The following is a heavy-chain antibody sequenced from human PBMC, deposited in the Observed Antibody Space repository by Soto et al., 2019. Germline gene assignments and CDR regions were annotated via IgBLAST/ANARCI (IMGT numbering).Heavy chain of an antibody. J-gene: IGHJ4*02. D-gene: IGHD3-10*01. CDR2: ISAYNGNT. Sequence: ASVKVSCKASGYTFTIYGISWVRQAPGQGLEWMGWISAYNGNTNYAQKVQGRVTMTTDTSTSTAYMELRSLRSDDTAVYYCARGWYGEFVDYFDYWGQGTLVTVSS. CDR3: ARGWYGEFVDYFDY. V-gene: IGHV1-18*01. CDR1: GYTFTIYG.